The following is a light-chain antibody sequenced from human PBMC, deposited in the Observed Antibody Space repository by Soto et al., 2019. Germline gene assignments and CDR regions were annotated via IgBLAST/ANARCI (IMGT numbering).Light chain of an antibody. J-gene: IGKJ5*01. Sequence: EIVRTQSPGTLALSGGERATRACRASQSVSSYLAWYQQKPGQAPRLLIFDASNRATGIPARFSGSGSGTDFTLTIRTLEPEDFAVYYCQHRSIWPVSFAQGTRLEIK. CDR2: DAS. CDR1: QSVSSY. V-gene: IGKV3-11*01. CDR3: QHRSIWPVS.